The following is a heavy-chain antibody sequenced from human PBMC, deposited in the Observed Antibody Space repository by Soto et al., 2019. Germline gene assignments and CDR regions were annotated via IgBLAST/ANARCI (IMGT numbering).Heavy chain of an antibody. CDR1: GFTFSSYG. Sequence: GGSLRLSCAASGFTFSSYGMHWVRQAPGKGLEWMAVIWYDGSNKYYADSVKGRFTISRDNSKNTLYLQMNSLRAEDTAVYYCARDLIAVADYFDYWGQGTLVTVSS. V-gene: IGHV3-33*01. CDR3: ARDLIAVADYFDY. J-gene: IGHJ4*02. D-gene: IGHD6-19*01. CDR2: IWYDGSNK.